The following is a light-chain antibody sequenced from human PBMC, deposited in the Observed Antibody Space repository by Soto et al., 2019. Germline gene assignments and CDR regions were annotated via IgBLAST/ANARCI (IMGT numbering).Light chain of an antibody. V-gene: IGLV3-21*04. Sequence: SYELTQPPSLSVAPGKTARITCRGNNIGSKSVHWYQQKPGQAPVLVIYYDSDRPSGIPERFSGSNSGNTATLTISRVEARDEADYYCQVWDSRSDPLYVFGTGTKVTVL. J-gene: IGLJ1*01. CDR1: NIGSKS. CDR2: YDS. CDR3: QVWDSRSDPLYV.